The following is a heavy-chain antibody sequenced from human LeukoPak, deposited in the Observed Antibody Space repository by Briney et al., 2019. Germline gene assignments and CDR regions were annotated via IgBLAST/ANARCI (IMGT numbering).Heavy chain of an antibody. V-gene: IGHV1-18*01. D-gene: IGHD2-2*01. J-gene: IGHJ6*03. CDR2: ISAYNGNT. CDR3: ARHLGYCSSTSCPLYYYMDV. CDR1: GYTFASYG. Sequence: ASVKVSCKASGYTFASYGISWVRQAPGQGLEWMGWISAYNGNTNYAQKLQGRVTMTTDTSTGTAYMELRSLRSDDTAVYYCARHLGYCSSTSCPLYYYMDVWGKGTTVTISS.